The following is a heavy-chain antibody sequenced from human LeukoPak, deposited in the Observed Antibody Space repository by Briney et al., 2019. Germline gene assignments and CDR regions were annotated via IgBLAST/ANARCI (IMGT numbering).Heavy chain of an antibody. J-gene: IGHJ5*02. CDR1: GGTFSSYG. CDR2: IIPIFGTA. CDR3: ARFQHTALINWFDP. D-gene: IGHD5-18*01. Sequence: SVKVSCKASGGTFSSYGISWVRQAPGQGLEWMGGIIPIFGTANYAQKFQGRVTITADESTSTAYMELSSLRYEDTAVYYSARFQHTALINWFDPWGQGTLVTVSS. V-gene: IGHV1-69*13.